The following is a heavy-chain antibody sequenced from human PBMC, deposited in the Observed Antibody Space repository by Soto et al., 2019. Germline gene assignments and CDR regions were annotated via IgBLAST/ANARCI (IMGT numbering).Heavy chain of an antibody. J-gene: IGHJ6*02. CDR3: ARHNGPLYVGYYYDMDV. V-gene: IGHV4-39*01. CDR2: IYYSGYT. Sequence: QLQLPESGPGLVKPSETLSLTCTVSGGSISSSSYYWGWIRQPPGKGLEWIGSIYYSGYTYYNPSLKSRETISVDTSKNQFSLKLSSVTAADTAVYYCARHNGPLYVGYYYDMDVWGQGTTVTVSS. D-gene: IGHD3-16*01. CDR1: GGSISSSSYY.